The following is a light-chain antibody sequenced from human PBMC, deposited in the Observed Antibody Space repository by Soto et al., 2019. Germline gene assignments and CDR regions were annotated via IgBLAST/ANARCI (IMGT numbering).Light chain of an antibody. V-gene: IGLV3-21*04. CDR3: QVWDSGSDHVV. Sequence: SYELTQSPSMSVAPGKTARITCGESDIGSKSVHWYQQKPGQAPVLVIYYDRHRPSGIPERFSGSNSGNTATLTISRVEAGDEADYYCQVWDSGSDHVVFGGGTKVTVL. CDR2: YDR. J-gene: IGLJ2*01. CDR1: DIGSKS.